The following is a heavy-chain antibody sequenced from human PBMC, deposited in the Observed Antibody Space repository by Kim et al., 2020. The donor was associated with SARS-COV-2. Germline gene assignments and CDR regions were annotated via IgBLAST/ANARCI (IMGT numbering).Heavy chain of an antibody. D-gene: IGHD3-10*01. J-gene: IGHJ2*01. CDR1: GFTFKNYW. CDR3: ARLPRGPWPFDL. Sequence: GGSLRLSCAASGFTFKNYWMSWVRQAPGKGLEWVANIDPHGSDTSYLASVKGQFTISRDNAENSLYLQMHSLRAEDTAVYYCARLPRGPWPFDLWGRGTL. V-gene: IGHV3-7*01. CDR2: IDPHGSDT.